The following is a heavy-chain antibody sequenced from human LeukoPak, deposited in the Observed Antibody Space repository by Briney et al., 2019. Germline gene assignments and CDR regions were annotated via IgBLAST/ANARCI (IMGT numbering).Heavy chain of an antibody. D-gene: IGHD5-24*01. Sequence: PSETLSLTCTVSGGSISSGSYYWSWIRQPAGKGLEWIGRIYTSGSTNYNPSLKSRVTISVDTSKNQFSLKLSSVTAADTAVYYCARDSERDGYNVGPWGQGTLVTVSS. CDR2: IYTSGST. CDR1: GGSISSGSYY. CDR3: ARDSERDGYNVGP. J-gene: IGHJ5*02. V-gene: IGHV4-61*02.